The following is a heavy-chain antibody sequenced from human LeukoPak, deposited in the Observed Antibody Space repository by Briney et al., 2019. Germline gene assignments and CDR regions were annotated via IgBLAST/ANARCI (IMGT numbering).Heavy chain of an antibody. J-gene: IGHJ3*02. CDR2: IKSKNAGETT. CDR3: GRHAWFGVYIAGGEALDI. D-gene: IGHD3-16*01. V-gene: IGHV3-15*01. CDR1: GFTFSNDW. Sequence: GGSLRLSCAASGFTFSNDWMTWVRQAPGKDLEWVGRIKSKNAGETTDYAAPVNGRFTISRDDSKSTLYLQMTSLKTEDTAVYYCGRHAWFGVYIAGGEALDIWGQGTMVTVPS.